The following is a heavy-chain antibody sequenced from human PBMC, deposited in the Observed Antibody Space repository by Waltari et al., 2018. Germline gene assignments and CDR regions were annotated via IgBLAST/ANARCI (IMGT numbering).Heavy chain of an antibody. CDR3: ARGSVFPDY. Sequence: QVQLQESGPGLVKPSETLSLTCTVSGGSISSHYWSWIRQPPGKGLEWIGYIYYSGSTNYNPSLKSRVTISVDTSKNQFSLKLSSVTAAETAVYYCARGSVFPDYWGQGTLVTVSS. J-gene: IGHJ4*02. D-gene: IGHD3-16*01. V-gene: IGHV4-59*11. CDR1: GGSISSHY. CDR2: IYYSGST.